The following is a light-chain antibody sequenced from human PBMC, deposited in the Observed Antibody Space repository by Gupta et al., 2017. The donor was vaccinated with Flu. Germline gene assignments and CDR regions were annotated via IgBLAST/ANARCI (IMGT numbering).Light chain of an antibody. CDR1: QGISSY. V-gene: IGKV1-8*01. Sequence: AIRMTQSPSSFSASTGDRVTITCRASQGISSYLAWYQQKPGKAPKLLIYAASTVQSGVPSRFSGSGSGTDFTLTISVRHSEDFATYYCQQDYSSPRTFGQGTKLEIK. CDR3: QQDYSSPRT. CDR2: AAS. J-gene: IGKJ2*02.